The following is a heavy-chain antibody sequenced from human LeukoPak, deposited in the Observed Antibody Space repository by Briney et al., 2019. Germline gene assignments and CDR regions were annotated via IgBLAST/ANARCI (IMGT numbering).Heavy chain of an antibody. J-gene: IGHJ4*02. CDR3: AKGSTGWHLLYSYFDY. Sequence: ASVKVSCKASGYTFTSYYMHWVRQAPGQGLEWMGIINPSGGSTSYAQKFQGRVTMTRDTSTSTVYMELSSLRAEDTAVYYCAKGSTGWHLLYSYFDYWGQGTLVTVSS. D-gene: IGHD1-26*01. CDR2: INPSGGST. CDR1: GYTFTSYY. V-gene: IGHV1-46*01.